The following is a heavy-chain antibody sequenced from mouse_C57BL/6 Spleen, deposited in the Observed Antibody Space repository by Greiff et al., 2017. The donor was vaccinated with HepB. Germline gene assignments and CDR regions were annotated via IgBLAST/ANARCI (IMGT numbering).Heavy chain of an antibody. V-gene: IGHV1-50*01. D-gene: IGHD2-4*01. Sequence: VQLQQPGAELVKPGASVKLSCKASGYTFTSYWMQWVKQRPGQGLEWIGEIDPSDSYTNYNQKFKGKATLTVDTSSSTAYMQLSSLTSEDSAVYYCARRDDYVFAYWGQGTLVTVSA. CDR3: ARRDDYVFAY. CDR1: GYTFTSYW. J-gene: IGHJ3*01. CDR2: IDPSDSYT.